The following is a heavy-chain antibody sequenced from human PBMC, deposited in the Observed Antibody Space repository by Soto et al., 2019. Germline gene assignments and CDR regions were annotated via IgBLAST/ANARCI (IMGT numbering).Heavy chain of an antibody. CDR1: GFSFSKGW. D-gene: IGHD1-26*01. CDR2: IKSKTDGGTT. CDR3: TTDEWE. V-gene: IGHV3-15*05. J-gene: IGHJ4*02. Sequence: ELQLVESGGGLVKPGGSLRLSCAASGFSFSKGWMSWVRQAQGKGLEWVGRIKSKTDGGTTDYAAPVKGRFTISRDHLKNTLYLQMNSLKIEDTAVYYCTTDEWEWGQGTLVTVSS.